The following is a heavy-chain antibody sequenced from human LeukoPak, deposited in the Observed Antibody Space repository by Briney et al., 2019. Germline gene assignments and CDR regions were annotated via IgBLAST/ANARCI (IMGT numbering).Heavy chain of an antibody. Sequence: GGSLRLSCAASGFTFSNYYMNWVRQAPGRGLEWISYISSGSTLYYADSVKGRFTISRDNAKNTLYLQMNSLRDEDTAMYYCARDLGHWGQGTMVTVSS. CDR2: ISSGSTL. CDR1: GFTFSNYY. CDR3: ARDLGH. J-gene: IGHJ1*01. V-gene: IGHV3-69-1*01.